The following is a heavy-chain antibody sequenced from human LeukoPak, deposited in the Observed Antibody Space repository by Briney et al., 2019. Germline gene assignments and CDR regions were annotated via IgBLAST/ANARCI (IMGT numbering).Heavy chain of an antibody. J-gene: IGHJ3*02. D-gene: IGHD3-3*01. Sequence: PGGSLRLSCAASGFTFSSCSMNWVRQAPGKGLEWVSCISSSSSYIYYADSVKGRFTISRDNAKNSLYLQMNSLRAEDTAVYYCAKVLLRGYYDDHYGHDAFDIWGQGTMVTVSS. CDR1: GFTFSSCS. CDR3: AKVLLRGYYDDHYGHDAFDI. V-gene: IGHV3-21*01. CDR2: ISSSSSYI.